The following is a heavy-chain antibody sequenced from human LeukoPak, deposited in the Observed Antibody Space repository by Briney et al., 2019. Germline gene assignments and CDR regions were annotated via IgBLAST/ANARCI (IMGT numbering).Heavy chain of an antibody. D-gene: IGHD3-16*01. Sequence: GRSLRLSCAASGFTFSSYAMHWVRQAPGKGLEWVSYISSSSSTIYYADSVKGRFTISRDNAKNSLYLQMNSLRAEDTAVYYCARGRSAIWGSTFDAFDIWGQGTMVTVSS. CDR3: ARGRSAIWGSTFDAFDI. CDR1: GFTFSSYA. J-gene: IGHJ3*02. V-gene: IGHV3-48*01. CDR2: ISSSSSTI.